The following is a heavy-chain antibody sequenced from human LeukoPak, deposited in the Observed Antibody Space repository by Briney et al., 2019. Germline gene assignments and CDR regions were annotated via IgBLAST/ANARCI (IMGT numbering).Heavy chain of an antibody. J-gene: IGHJ3*02. D-gene: IGHD1-26*01. CDR1: VGTFSGHY. CDR3: ARASHLGETYFNAFDI. CDR2: IDHTGKS. Sequence: PSETLSLICTVYVGTFSGHYWSWIRQAPGKGLEWIGEIDHTGKSNYKSALKSRVTMAVDTSKNQFSVSLESVPAADTAIYYCARASHLGETYFNAFDIWGRGTPVTASS. V-gene: IGHV4-34*01.